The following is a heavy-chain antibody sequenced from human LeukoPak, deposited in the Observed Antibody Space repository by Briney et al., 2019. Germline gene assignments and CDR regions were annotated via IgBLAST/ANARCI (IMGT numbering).Heavy chain of an antibody. Sequence: GDSLKISCKGSGYSFTSYWISWVRQLPGEGLEWMGRFDPSDSYTSYSPSFQGHVTMSADRSISTAYLLWSSLKASDTAMYYCARHVPYGNTFDIWGQGTLVTVSS. V-gene: IGHV5-10-1*01. J-gene: IGHJ3*02. CDR3: ARHVPYGNTFDI. CDR2: FDPSDSYT. D-gene: IGHD3-10*01. CDR1: GYSFTSYW.